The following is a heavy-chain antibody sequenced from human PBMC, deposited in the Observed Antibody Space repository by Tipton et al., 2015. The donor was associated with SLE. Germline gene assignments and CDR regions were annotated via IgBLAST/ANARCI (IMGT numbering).Heavy chain of an antibody. CDR1: GYSISSGHY. CDR2: ISHSGNT. Sequence: TLSLTCAVSGYSISSGHYWGWIRQPPGKGLEWIASISHSGNTYYNPSHKSRVSMSIDTSKNQVFPRLSSVTAADTAVYYCTRHDYDDNGYYMHYFDYWGQGTLVTVSS. D-gene: IGHD3-22*01. V-gene: IGHV4-38-2*01. CDR3: TRHDYDDNGYYMHYFDY. J-gene: IGHJ4*02.